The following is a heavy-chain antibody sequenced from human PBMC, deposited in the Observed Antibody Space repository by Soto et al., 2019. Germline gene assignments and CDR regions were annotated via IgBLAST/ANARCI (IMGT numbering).Heavy chain of an antibody. Sequence: GGSLRLSCAASGFTFSSYIMNWVRQAPGKGLEWVSYISSSSSTIYYADSVKGRFTISRDNAKNSLYLQMNSLRDEDTAVYYCARDYLAVTYYYYGMDVWGQGTTVTVSS. CDR3: ARDYLAVTYYYYGMDV. D-gene: IGHD4-4*01. V-gene: IGHV3-48*02. CDR2: ISSSSSTI. CDR1: GFTFSSYI. J-gene: IGHJ6*02.